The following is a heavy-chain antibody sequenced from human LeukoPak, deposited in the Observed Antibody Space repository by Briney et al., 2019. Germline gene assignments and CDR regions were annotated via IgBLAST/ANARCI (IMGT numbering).Heavy chain of an antibody. CDR2: ISYDGSNK. D-gene: IGHD3-10*01. Sequence: GRSLRLSCAASGFTFSSYAMHWVRQAPGKGLEWVAVISYDGSNKYYADSVKGRFTISRDNSKNTLYLQMNSLRAEDTAVYYCARGAHMVRGVINFDYWGQGTLVTVSS. CDR1: GFTFSSYA. CDR3: ARGAHMVRGVINFDY. J-gene: IGHJ4*02. V-gene: IGHV3-30-3*01.